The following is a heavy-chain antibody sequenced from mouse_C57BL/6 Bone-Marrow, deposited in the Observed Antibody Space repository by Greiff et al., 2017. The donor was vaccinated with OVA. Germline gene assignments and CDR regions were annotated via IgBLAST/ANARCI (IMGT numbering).Heavy chain of an antibody. V-gene: IGHV1-62-2*01. J-gene: IGHJ2*01. D-gene: IGHD1-1*01. Sequence: QVQLQQSGAELVKPGASVKLSCKASGYTFTEYTIHWVKQRSGQGLEWIGWFYPGSGSIKYNEKFKDKATVTADKSSSTVYMELSRLTSEDSAVYFWARHEGAIVYYGSGFDYWGQGTTLTVSS. CDR2: FYPGSGSI. CDR1: GYTFTEYT. CDR3: ARHEGAIVYYGSGFDY.